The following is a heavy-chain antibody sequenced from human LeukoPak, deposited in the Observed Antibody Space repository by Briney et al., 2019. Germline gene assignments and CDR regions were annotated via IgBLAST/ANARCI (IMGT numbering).Heavy chain of an antibody. Sequence: SETLSLTCTVSGGSISSYYWTWIRQPPGKGLEWIGYIYYSGSTNYNPSLKSRITMSVDTSKNQLSLKLSSVTAADTAVYYCARGGRRDGYNWDYWGQGTLVTVSS. D-gene: IGHD5-24*01. CDR3: ARGGRRDGYNWDY. CDR2: IYYSGST. CDR1: GGSISSYY. V-gene: IGHV4-59*12. J-gene: IGHJ4*02.